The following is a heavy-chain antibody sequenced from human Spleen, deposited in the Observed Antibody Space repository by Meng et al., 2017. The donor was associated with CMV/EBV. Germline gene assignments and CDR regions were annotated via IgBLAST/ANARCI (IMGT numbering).Heavy chain of an antibody. D-gene: IGHD4-23*01. CDR1: GFTFSSYA. Sequence: GESLKISCAASGFTFSSYAMSWVRQAPGKGLEWVSAISGSGGSTYYADSVKGRFTISRDNSKNMLHLQMNSLRAEDTAVYYCAKSVAVVTPGYYYGMDVWGQGTTVTVSS. V-gene: IGHV3-23*01. CDR3: AKSVAVVTPGYYYGMDV. J-gene: IGHJ6*02. CDR2: ISGSGGST.